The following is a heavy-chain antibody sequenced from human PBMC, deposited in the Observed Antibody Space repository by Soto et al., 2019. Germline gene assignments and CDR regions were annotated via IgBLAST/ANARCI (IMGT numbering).Heavy chain of an antibody. Sequence: QLQLQESGPGLVKPSETLSLTCTVSGGSISSSNHYWGWIRQTPGKGLEWIGNIYYSGGTFYNASLKSRVTISADTSKNQLSLKVTSVTAADTAVYYCARRSYGSGVDLWGQGTLVTVSS. J-gene: IGHJ5*02. CDR3: ARRSYGSGVDL. V-gene: IGHV4-39*01. D-gene: IGHD3-10*01. CDR1: GGSISSSNHY. CDR2: IYYSGGT.